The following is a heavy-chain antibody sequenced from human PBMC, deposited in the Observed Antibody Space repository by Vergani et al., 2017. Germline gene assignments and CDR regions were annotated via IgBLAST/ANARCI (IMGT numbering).Heavy chain of an antibody. V-gene: IGHV3-15*01. Sequence: EVQLVESGGGLVQPGGSLRLSCAASGFTFSNAWMSWVRQAPGKGLEWVGRIKSKTDGGTTDYAAPVKGRFTISRDDSKNTLELQMTSLKTEDKAVYYCTTAGHIVVLPAARSGLFDPWGQGTLVTVSS. CDR3: TTAGHIVVLPAARSGLFDP. D-gene: IGHD2-2*01. CDR1: GFTFSNAW. J-gene: IGHJ5*02. CDR2: IKSKTDGGTT.